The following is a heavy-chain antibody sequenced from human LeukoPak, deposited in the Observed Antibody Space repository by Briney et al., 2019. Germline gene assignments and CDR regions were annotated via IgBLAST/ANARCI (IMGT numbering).Heavy chain of an antibody. CDR2: ISGSSGII. CDR3: ARDSESAGY. Sequence: GGSLRLSCAASGFTFNTYTMNWVRQAPGKGLEWVSYISGSSGIIDYADSVRGRFTISRDNAKNSLYLQMNSLRAEDTAVYYCARDSESAGYWGQGTLVTVSS. D-gene: IGHD3-10*01. V-gene: IGHV3-48*01. CDR1: GFTFNTYT. J-gene: IGHJ4*02.